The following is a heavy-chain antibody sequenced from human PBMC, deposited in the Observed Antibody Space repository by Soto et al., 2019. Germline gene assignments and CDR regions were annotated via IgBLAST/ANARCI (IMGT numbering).Heavy chain of an antibody. CDR3: ARENYFDY. V-gene: IGHV1-2*02. J-gene: IGHJ4*02. Sequence: AAVKVSCKASGYTFTDYYMHWVRQAPGQGLEWMGWINPNSGGTNYVQKFQGRVTMTRDTSISTAYMELGGLRSDDTAVYYCARENYFDYWGQGTLVTVSS. CDR1: GYTFTDYY. CDR2: INPNSGGT.